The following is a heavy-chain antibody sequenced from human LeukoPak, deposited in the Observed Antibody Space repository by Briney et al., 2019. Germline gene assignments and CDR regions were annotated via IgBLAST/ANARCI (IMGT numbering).Heavy chain of an antibody. V-gene: IGHV4-31*03. D-gene: IGHD6-13*01. CDR1: GGSISSGGYY. Sequence: SETLSLTCTVSGGSISSGGYYWSWIRQHPGKGLEWIGYIYYSGSTYYNPSLKSRVTISVDTSKNQFSLKLSSVTAADTAVYYCACSRPQYYYYYGMDVWGQGTTVTVSS. CDR3: ACSRPQYYYYYGMDV. J-gene: IGHJ6*02. CDR2: IYYSGST.